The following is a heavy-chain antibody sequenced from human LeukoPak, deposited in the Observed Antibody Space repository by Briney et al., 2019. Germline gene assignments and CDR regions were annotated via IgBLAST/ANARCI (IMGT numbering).Heavy chain of an antibody. Sequence: PGGSLRLSCAASGFTVSSNYMSWVRQAPGKGLEWVSVIYSGGSTYYADSVKGRFTISRDNSKNTLYLQMNSLRAEDTAVYYCARAGRAAAGTSKMYYYYYMDVWGKGTTVTVSS. J-gene: IGHJ6*03. CDR1: GFTVSSNY. CDR2: IYSGGST. CDR3: ARAGRAAAGTSKMYYYYYMDV. D-gene: IGHD6-13*01. V-gene: IGHV3-53*01.